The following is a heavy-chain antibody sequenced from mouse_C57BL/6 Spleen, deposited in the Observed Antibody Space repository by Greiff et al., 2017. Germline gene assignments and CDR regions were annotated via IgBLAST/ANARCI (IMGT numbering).Heavy chain of an antibody. CDR2: IDPEDGET. V-gene: IGHV14-2*01. J-gene: IGHJ4*01. D-gene: IGHD2-3*01. Sequence: EVKLVESGAELVKPGASVKLSCTASGFNIKDYYMHWVKQRTEQGLEWIGRIDPEDGETKYAPKFQGKATITADPSSNTAYLQLSSLTAEDTAVYYCARRRWLLRDAMDYWGQGTSVTVSS. CDR3: ARRRWLLRDAMDY. CDR1: GFNIKDYY.